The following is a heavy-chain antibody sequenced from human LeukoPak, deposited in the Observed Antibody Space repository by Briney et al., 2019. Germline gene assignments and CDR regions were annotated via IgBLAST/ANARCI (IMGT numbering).Heavy chain of an antibody. V-gene: IGHV4-39*01. D-gene: IGHD3/OR15-3a*01. CDR1: GDSIISNISW. CDR2: TFYTGRT. CDR3: ARRRHNFDFYNV. Sequence: SETLSLTCTVSGDSIISNISWRDWVRLPPGKGLEWIGATFYTGRTFYNPSLKSRVTISVDTSKNQFSLDLNSATAADTADYYCARRRHNFDFYNVWGQGTRVLVSS. J-gene: IGHJ3*01.